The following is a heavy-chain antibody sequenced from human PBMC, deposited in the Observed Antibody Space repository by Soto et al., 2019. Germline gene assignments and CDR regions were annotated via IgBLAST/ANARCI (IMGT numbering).Heavy chain of an antibody. CDR2: ISAYNGNT. CDR3: ARSVYSSGNGPADAFDI. V-gene: IGHV1-18*01. Sequence: ASVKVSCKASGYTFTSYGISWVRQAPGQGLEWMGWISAYNGNTNYAQKLQGRVTMTTDTSTSTAYMELRSLRSDDTAVYYCARSVYSSGNGPADAFDIWGQGTMVTASS. J-gene: IGHJ3*02. CDR1: GYTFTSYG. D-gene: IGHD3-22*01.